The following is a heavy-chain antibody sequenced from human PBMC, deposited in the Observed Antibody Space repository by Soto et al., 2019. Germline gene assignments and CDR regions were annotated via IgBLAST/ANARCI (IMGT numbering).Heavy chain of an antibody. Sequence: SETLSLTCTVSGGSISSSSYYWGWIRQPPGKGLEWIGSIYYSGSTYNNPSLKSRVTISVDTSKNQFSLKMISVTAADTAVYYCARDSNYYDSSGYSTDFDLWGRGTLVTVSS. CDR1: GGSISSSSYY. V-gene: IGHV4-39*07. D-gene: IGHD3-22*01. CDR2: IYYSGST. CDR3: ARDSNYYDSSGYSTDFDL. J-gene: IGHJ2*01.